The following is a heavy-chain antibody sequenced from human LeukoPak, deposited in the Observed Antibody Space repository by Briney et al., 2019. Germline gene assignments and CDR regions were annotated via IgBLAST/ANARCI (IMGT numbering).Heavy chain of an antibody. J-gene: IGHJ4*02. V-gene: IGHV5-51*01. CDR3: ARSRRSYYGSGSYYHFDY. D-gene: IGHD3-10*01. CDR1: GYSFTSYW. CDR2: IYPGDSDT. Sequence: GESLQISCKGSGYSFTSYWIGWVRQMPGKGLEWMGIIYPGDSDTRYSPSFQGQVTISADKSISTAYLQWSSLKASDTAMYYCARSRRSYYGSGSYYHFDYWGQGTLVTVSS.